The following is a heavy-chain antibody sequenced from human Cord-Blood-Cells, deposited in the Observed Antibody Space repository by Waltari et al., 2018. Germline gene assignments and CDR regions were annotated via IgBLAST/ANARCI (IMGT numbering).Heavy chain of an antibody. CDR1: GYTFTGYY. CDR3: ARSLGYNYYYGMDV. D-gene: IGHD3-22*01. CDR2: INPNSGGT. J-gene: IGHJ6*02. Sequence: QVQLVQSGAEVKKPGASVKVSCKASGYTFTGYYMHWVRQAPGQGLEWMGWINPNSGGTNDAQKFQGWVTMTRDTSISTAYMELSRLRSDDTAVYYCARSLGYNYYYGMDVWGQGTTVTVSS. V-gene: IGHV1-2*04.